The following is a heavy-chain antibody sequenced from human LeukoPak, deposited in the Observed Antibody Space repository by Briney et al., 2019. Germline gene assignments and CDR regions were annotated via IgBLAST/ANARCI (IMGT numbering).Heavy chain of an antibody. CDR2: ISTRSHYI. D-gene: IGHD2-2*01. Sequence: PGGSLRLSCAASGFTFSSFDMNWVRQAPGKGLEWVSSISTRSHYIYSRDSVKVRFTISRDDAKNSLYLQMNSLRVEDTAVYYCARADCSGSTCYLRRSWFDPWGQGTLVTVSS. CDR3: ARADCSGSTCYLRRSWFDP. V-gene: IGHV3-21*01. CDR1: GFTFSSFD. J-gene: IGHJ5*02.